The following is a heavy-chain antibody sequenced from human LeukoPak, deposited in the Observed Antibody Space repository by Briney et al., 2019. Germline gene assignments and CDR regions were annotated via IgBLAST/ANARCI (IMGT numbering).Heavy chain of an antibody. CDR3: ARLPTTMQTFDI. CDR1: GGSISSSNW. D-gene: IGHD4/OR15-4a*01. V-gene: IGHV4-4*02. Sequence: PSETLSLTCAVSGGSISSSNWWSWVRQSPVKGLEWTGEIYHSGSANYNPSLDSRITISVDKSKNQLSLKLSSVTAADTAVYYCARLPTTMQTFDIWGQGTMVTVSS. J-gene: IGHJ3*02. CDR2: IYHSGSA.